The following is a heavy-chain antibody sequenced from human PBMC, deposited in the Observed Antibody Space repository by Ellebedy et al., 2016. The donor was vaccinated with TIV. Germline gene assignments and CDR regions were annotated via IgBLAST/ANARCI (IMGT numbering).Heavy chain of an antibody. CDR1: GFTFSSYA. CDR3: ATLAHIAVGVGYFQH. D-gene: IGHD6-19*01. Sequence: GESLKISXAASGFTFSSYAMHWVRQAPGKGLEWVAVISYDGSNKYYADSVKGRFTISRDNSKNTLYLQMNSLRAEDTAVYYCATLAHIAVGVGYFQHWGQGTLVTVSS. CDR2: ISYDGSNK. V-gene: IGHV3-30-3*01. J-gene: IGHJ1*01.